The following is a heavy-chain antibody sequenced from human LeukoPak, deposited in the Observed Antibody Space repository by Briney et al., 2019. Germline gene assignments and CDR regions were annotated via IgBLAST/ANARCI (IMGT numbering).Heavy chain of an antibody. J-gene: IGHJ4*02. Sequence: ASAKVSCKASGYTFTRHGISWVRQAPGQGLEWMGWISGYNGDTKYAQNFQGRVTITTDTSTTTVYMELRSLRSDDTAVYYCARDPSNTSGNNPYFDYWGQGTLVTVSS. CDR2: ISGYNGDT. D-gene: IGHD6-19*01. CDR3: ARDPSNTSGNNPYFDY. CDR1: GYTFTRHG. V-gene: IGHV1-18*04.